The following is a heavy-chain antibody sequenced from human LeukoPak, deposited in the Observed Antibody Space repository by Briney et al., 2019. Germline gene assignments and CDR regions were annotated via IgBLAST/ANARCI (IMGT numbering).Heavy chain of an antibody. CDR3: ARHPPYSSGWYRYYYYGMDV. CDR2: IDPSDSYT. CDR1: GSIFTSYW. Sequence: GESRQISCQGSGSIFTSYWISWVRQLPGEGLEWMGRIDPSDSYTNYSPSFQGHVTISADKSISTAYLQWSSLKASDTAMYYCARHPPYSSGWYRYYYYGMDVWGKGTTVTVSS. J-gene: IGHJ6*04. D-gene: IGHD6-19*01. V-gene: IGHV5-10-1*01.